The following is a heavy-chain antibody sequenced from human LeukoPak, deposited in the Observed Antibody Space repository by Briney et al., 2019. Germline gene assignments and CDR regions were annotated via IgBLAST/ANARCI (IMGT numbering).Heavy chain of an antibody. J-gene: IGHJ4*02. CDR2: IVVGSGNS. CDR3: AADGYGGNYYFDY. Sequence: SVKVSCKASGFTFTSSAMQWVRQARGQRLEWIGWIVVGSGNSNYAQKFQERVTITRDMSTSTAYMELSSLRSEDTAVYYCAADGYGGNYYFDYWGQGTLVTVSS. D-gene: IGHD4-23*01. V-gene: IGHV1-58*02. CDR1: GFTFTSSA.